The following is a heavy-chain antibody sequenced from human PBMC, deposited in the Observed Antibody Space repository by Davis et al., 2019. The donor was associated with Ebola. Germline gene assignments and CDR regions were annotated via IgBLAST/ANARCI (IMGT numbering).Heavy chain of an antibody. D-gene: IGHD3-22*01. J-gene: IGHJ3*01. CDR1: GGSVSSGSYY. Sequence: MPSETLSLTCSVSGGSVSSGSYYWSWIRQPPEKGLEWIGYIFFDGNTSYNPSLKSRVSISLDTSKNHFSLWLTSATAADTAVYYCAGGRAHDRTLNVWGPGTVVTVSS. CDR2: IFFDGNT. V-gene: IGHV4-61*03. CDR3: AGGRAHDRTLNV.